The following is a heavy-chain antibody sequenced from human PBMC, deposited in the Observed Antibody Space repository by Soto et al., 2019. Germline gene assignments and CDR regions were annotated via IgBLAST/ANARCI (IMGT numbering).Heavy chain of an antibody. J-gene: IGHJ5*02. CDR2: IYYSGST. V-gene: IGHV4-31*03. CDR3: ARDRSFVVPAAMGVDP. Sequence: SLTCTVSGGSISSGGYYWSWIRQHPGKGLEWIGYIYYSGSTYYNPSLKSRVTISVDTSKNQFSLKLSSVTAADTAVYYCARDRSFVVPAAMGVDPWGQGTLVTVSS. D-gene: IGHD2-2*01. CDR1: GGSISSGGYY.